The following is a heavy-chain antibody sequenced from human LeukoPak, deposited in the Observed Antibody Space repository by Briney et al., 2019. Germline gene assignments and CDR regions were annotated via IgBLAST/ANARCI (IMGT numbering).Heavy chain of an antibody. CDR1: GFTFNTYI. J-gene: IGHJ5*02. D-gene: IGHD6-19*01. CDR3: ARDGNFQWLGPNWFDP. V-gene: IGHV3-48*01. CDR2: ISSSSTTI. Sequence: RSGRSLRLSCAASGFTFNTYIMNWVRQAPGKGLEWVAYISSSSTTIYYADSVKGRFTISRDNAKNSLFLQMNSLRAEDTAVYYCARDGNFQWLGPNWFDPWGQGTLVTVSS.